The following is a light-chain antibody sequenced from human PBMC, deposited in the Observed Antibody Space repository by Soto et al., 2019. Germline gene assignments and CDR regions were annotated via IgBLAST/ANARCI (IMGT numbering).Light chain of an antibody. V-gene: IGKV1-33*01. CDR2: DAS. CDR1: QDISNY. CDR3: QQYDNLPYT. Sequence: DIPMTQSPSSLSASVGDRVTITCQASQDISNYLNWYQQKPGKAPKLLIYDASNLETGVPSRFSGSGSGTDSTFPISSLQPEDIATYYCQQYDNLPYTFGQGTKLELK. J-gene: IGKJ2*01.